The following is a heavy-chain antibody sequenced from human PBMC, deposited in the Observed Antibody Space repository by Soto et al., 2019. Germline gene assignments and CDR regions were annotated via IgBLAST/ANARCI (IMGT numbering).Heavy chain of an antibody. CDR1: GGSISSSSYY. Sequence: SETLSLSCTVSGGSISSSSYYWGWIRQPPGKGLEWIGNVYYGGSTYYNPSLKSRVTISVETSKSQFSLKLSSVTAADTAVYYCAGGDYYHSSGYYFYYYTMDVWGQGTTVTVSS. V-gene: IGHV4-39*01. CDR3: AGGDYYHSSGYYFYYYTMDV. D-gene: IGHD3-22*01. J-gene: IGHJ6*02. CDR2: VYYGGST.